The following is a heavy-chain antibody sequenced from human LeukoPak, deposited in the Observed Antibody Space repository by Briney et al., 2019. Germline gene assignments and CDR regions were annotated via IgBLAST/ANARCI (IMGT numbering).Heavy chain of an antibody. D-gene: IGHD3-9*01. CDR2: IKSKTDGGTT. J-gene: IGHJ4*02. CDR3: TTEKGEYYDILTGYYRRMYYFDY. Sequence: GGSLRLSCAASALTFSNAWMSWVRQAPGKGLEWVGCIKSKTDGGTTDYAAPVKGRFTISRDDSKNTLYLQMNSLKTEDTAVYYCTTEKGEYYDILTGYYRRMYYFDYWGQGTLVTVSS. V-gene: IGHV3-15*01. CDR1: ALTFSNAW.